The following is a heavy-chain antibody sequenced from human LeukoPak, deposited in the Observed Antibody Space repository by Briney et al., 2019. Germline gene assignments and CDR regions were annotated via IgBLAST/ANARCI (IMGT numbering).Heavy chain of an antibody. D-gene: IGHD3-10*01. CDR1: GGSISSGGYY. CDR3: ARGSSIRRPLWFGERPGWFDP. CDR2: IYHSGST. V-gene: IGHV4-30-2*01. J-gene: IGHJ5*02. Sequence: SKTLSLTCTVSGGSISSGGYYWSWIRQPPGKGLEWIGYIYHSGSTYYNPSLKSRVTISVDRSKNQFSLKLSSVTAADTAVYYCARGSSIRRPLWFGERPGWFDPWGQGTLVTVSS.